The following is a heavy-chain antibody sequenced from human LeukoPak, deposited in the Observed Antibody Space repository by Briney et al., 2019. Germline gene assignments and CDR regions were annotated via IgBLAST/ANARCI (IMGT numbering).Heavy chain of an antibody. Sequence: GGSLRLSCAASGFIFSRHQMDWARQAPGKGLEWVAYISEDGGYSTDYADFVKGRFTISRDDAKNSLYLQMDYLSAEDTAVYYCVRGGMGTFDSWGQGTLVTVSS. CDR1: GFIFSRHQ. V-gene: IGHV3-48*03. CDR2: ISEDGGYST. CDR3: VRGGMGTFDS. J-gene: IGHJ4*02. D-gene: IGHD5-24*01.